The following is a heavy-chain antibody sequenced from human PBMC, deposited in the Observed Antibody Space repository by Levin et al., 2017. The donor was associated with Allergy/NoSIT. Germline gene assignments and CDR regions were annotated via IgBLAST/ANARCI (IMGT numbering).Heavy chain of an antibody. CDR1: GFTFSDFG. Sequence: GESLKISCAVSGFTFSDFGMQWVRQAPGKGLEWVSFISYGGTTKYYANSVKGRFTVSRDNSKNTLYLQMDSLRIEDTALYYCAKDRSSMIRGDPGSWGQGTLVTVSS. D-gene: IGHD3-10*01. V-gene: IGHV3-30*18. J-gene: IGHJ5*02. CDR3: AKDRSSMIRGDPGS. CDR2: ISYGGTTK.